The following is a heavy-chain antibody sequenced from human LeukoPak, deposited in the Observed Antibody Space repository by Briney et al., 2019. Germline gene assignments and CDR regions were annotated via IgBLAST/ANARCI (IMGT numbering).Heavy chain of an antibody. CDR2: INHSGST. V-gene: IGHV4-34*01. CDR3: ARGYFDWLLYDYYYYGMDV. D-gene: IGHD3-9*01. CDR1: GGSFSGYY. J-gene: IGHJ6*02. Sequence: SETLSLTCAVYGGSFSGYYWSWIRQPPGKGLEWIGEINHSGSTNYNPFLKSRVTISVDTSKNQFSLKLSSVTAADTAVYYCARGYFDWLLYDYYYYGMDVWGQGTTVTVSS.